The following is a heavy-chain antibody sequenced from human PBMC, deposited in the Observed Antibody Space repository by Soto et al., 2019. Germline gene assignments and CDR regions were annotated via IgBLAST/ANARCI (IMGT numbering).Heavy chain of an antibody. D-gene: IGHD3-22*01. V-gene: IGHV4-61*01. CDR3: ARVAEGTYYYDSSGYFDC. Sequence: TSETLSLTCTVSGGSVSSGSYYWSWIRQPPGKGLEWVGYIYYSGSTNYNPSLKSRVTISVDTSKNQFSLKLSSVTAADTAVYYCARVAEGTYYYDSSGYFDCWGQGTLVTVSS. J-gene: IGHJ4*02. CDR1: GGSVSSGSYY. CDR2: IYYSGST.